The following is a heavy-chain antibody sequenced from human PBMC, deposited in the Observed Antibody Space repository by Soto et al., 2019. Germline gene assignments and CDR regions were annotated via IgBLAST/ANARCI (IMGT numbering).Heavy chain of an antibody. V-gene: IGHV4-30-4*01. J-gene: IGHJ6*02. CDR3: DRDNGRTPHYYGIDV. CDR2: IYYNGGT. Sequence: KTSETLSLTCTVSGGSINSDDYYWTWIRQPPGKGLELIGYIYYNGGTYYNPSLKSRLHISIDTSKNQFSLKLSSVTAADTAVYFCDRDNGRTPHYYGIDVCGRGPTVTVYS. D-gene: IGHD2-8*01. CDR1: GGSINSDDYY.